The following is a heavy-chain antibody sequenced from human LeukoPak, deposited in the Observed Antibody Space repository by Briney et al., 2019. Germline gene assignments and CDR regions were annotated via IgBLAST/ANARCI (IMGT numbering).Heavy chain of an antibody. V-gene: IGHV3-73*01. D-gene: IGHD3-22*01. CDR1: GFAFSGSA. CDR2: IRSKANSYAT. J-gene: IGHJ4*02. Sequence: PGGSLRLSCAASGFAFSGSAMHWVSQAPGKGLEWVGRIRSKANSYATAYAASVKGRFTISTDDSKNTPYLQMNSLKPEDTAVYYCTRYYYDSSGYYYLFDYWGQGTLVTVSS. CDR3: TRYYYDSSGYYYLFDY.